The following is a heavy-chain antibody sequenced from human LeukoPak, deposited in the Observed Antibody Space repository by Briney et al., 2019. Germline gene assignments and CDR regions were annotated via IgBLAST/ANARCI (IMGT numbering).Heavy chain of an antibody. Sequence: GGSLRLSCAASGFTFRSYWMSWVRQAPGQGLEWVANINQGGSVKYYVDSVKGRFTISRDDAKNSLDVQMNSLRDEDTAVYYCARVGYSGWNLEYWGQGTLVTISS. CDR3: ARVGYSGWNLEY. D-gene: IGHD5-12*01. V-gene: IGHV3-7*01. CDR1: GFTFRSYW. J-gene: IGHJ4*02. CDR2: INQGGSVK.